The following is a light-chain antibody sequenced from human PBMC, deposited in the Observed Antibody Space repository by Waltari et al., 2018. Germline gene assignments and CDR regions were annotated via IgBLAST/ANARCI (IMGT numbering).Light chain of an antibody. Sequence: EIVLTQSPGTLSLSPGERATPSCRASQSVSNNYLNWYQQKPGQAPRLLIHGASSRATGIADRFSGSGSGTDFTLTISRLEPEDFAVYYCQQYDGIVLTFGGGTRVEI. CDR1: QSVSNNY. J-gene: IGKJ4*01. V-gene: IGKV3-20*01. CDR2: GAS. CDR3: QQYDGIVLT.